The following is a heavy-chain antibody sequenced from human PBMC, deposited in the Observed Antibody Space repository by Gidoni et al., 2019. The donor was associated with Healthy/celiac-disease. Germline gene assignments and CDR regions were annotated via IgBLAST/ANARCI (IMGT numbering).Heavy chain of an antibody. CDR3: AKDGYCSGGSCYWGTQGMDV. V-gene: IGHV3-23*04. D-gene: IGHD2-15*01. Sequence: EVQLVVSGGGLVQPGGSLRLYCAASGLTFRSYAMSWVRQAPGKGLEWVSAISGSGGSTYYADSVKGRFTISRDNSKTTLYLQMNSLRAEDTAVYYCAKDGYCSGGSCYWGTQGMDVWGQGTTVTVSS. CDR2: ISGSGGST. J-gene: IGHJ6*02. CDR1: GLTFRSYA.